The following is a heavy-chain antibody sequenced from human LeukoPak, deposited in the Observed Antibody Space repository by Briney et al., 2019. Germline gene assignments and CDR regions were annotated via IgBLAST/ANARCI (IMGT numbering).Heavy chain of an antibody. CDR1: GFTFSSYE. Sequence: PGGSLRLSCAASGFTFSSYEMNWVRQAPGKGLEWVSYISSSGSTIYYADSVKGRFTISRDNAKNSLYLQMNSLRAEDTAVYYCARDRCSGGSCYWGVFDYWGLGTLVTVSS. CDR3: ARDRCSGGSCYWGVFDY. J-gene: IGHJ4*02. D-gene: IGHD2-15*01. CDR2: ISSSGSTI. V-gene: IGHV3-48*03.